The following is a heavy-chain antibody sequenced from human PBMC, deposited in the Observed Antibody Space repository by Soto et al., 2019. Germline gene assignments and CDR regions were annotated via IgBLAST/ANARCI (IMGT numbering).Heavy chain of an antibody. CDR3: ACVSSLATRATNAFDI. D-gene: IGHD5-12*01. CDR1: GGSISSSSYY. Sequence: SETLSLTCTVSGGSISSSSYYWSWIRQPPGKGLEWIGYIYCSGNTNYNPSLKSRVTISVDTSKKQFSLKLNSVTAADTAVYYCACVSSLATRATNAFDIWGQGTMVTVSS. V-gene: IGHV4-39*01. CDR2: IYCSGNT. J-gene: IGHJ3*02.